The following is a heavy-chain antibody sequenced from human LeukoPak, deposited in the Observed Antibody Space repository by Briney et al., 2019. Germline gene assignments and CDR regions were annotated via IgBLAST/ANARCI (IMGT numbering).Heavy chain of an antibody. CDR3: ATHGGYSYGYYFDY. Sequence: ASVKVSCTASGYTFTSYDINWVRQATGRGLEWMGWMNPNSGNTGYAQKFQGRVTMTRNTSISTAYMELSSLRSEDTAVYYCATHGGYSYGYYFDYWGQGTLVTVSS. D-gene: IGHD5-18*01. CDR2: MNPNSGNT. V-gene: IGHV1-8*01. J-gene: IGHJ4*02. CDR1: GYTFTSYD.